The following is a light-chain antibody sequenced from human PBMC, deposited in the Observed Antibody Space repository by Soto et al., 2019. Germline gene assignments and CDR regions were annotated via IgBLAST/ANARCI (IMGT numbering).Light chain of an antibody. CDR1: QSVTNS. J-gene: IGKJ1*01. V-gene: IGKV3-15*01. CDR2: EAS. Sequence: EIVMTQSPATLSVSPGERAALSCRASQSVTNSLAWYQQKPGQAPRLLIYEASTRATGIPARFSGSGSGTQFTLTISSLQSEDFAVYYCQQYDDWPPWWTFGQGTRVEI. CDR3: QQYDDWPPWWT.